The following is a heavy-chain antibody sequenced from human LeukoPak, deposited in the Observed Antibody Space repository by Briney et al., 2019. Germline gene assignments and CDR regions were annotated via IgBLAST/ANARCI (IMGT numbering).Heavy chain of an antibody. Sequence: GGSLRLSCAASGFTFSSYAMHWVRQAPGKGLEWVAVISYDGSNKYYADSVKGRFTISRDNSKNTLYLQINSLRAEDTAVYYCARDYMVRGVIGYYFDYWGQGTLVTVSS. J-gene: IGHJ4*02. V-gene: IGHV3-30*04. CDR2: ISYDGSNK. CDR1: GFTFSSYA. D-gene: IGHD3-10*01. CDR3: ARDYMVRGVIGYYFDY.